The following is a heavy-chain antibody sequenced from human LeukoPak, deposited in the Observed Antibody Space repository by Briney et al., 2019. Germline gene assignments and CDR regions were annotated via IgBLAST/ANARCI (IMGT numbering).Heavy chain of an antibody. Sequence: GESLQISCPVSGYSFTNYWIGWVRQMPGKGLEWMGIIYPGDSDIRYNPSFQGQVTILAGKSINTAHLQWSSLKASDTAMYYCARRVDSYWFFDYWGQGTLVTVSS. D-gene: IGHD1-26*01. CDR2: IYPGDSDI. CDR3: ARRVDSYWFFDY. CDR1: GYSFTNYW. V-gene: IGHV5-51*01. J-gene: IGHJ4*02.